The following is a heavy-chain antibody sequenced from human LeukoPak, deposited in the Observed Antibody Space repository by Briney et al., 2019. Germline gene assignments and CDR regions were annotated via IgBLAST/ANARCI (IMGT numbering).Heavy chain of an antibody. J-gene: IGHJ3*02. CDR1: GGTISSYY. D-gene: IGHD4/OR15-4a*01. CDR3: AIDSGNLRTIDSFDI. CDR2: IYTSGIT. Sequence: SETLSLTCTVYGGTISSYYWRWLRQPPGKGLEGFGYIYTSGITNYNPSLKSRVTISVHPSKNQFSLKLSSVTAADTAVYYCAIDSGNLRTIDSFDIWGQGTMVTVSS. V-gene: IGHV4-59*01.